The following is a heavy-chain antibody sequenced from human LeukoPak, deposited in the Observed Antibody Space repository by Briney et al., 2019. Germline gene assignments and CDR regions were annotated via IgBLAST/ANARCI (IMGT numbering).Heavy chain of an antibody. CDR3: ARRKVFGGETSYYYYMDV. D-gene: IGHD3-3*01. CDR1: GYSFTSYW. V-gene: IGHV5-51*01. J-gene: IGHJ6*03. CDR2: IYPGDSDT. Sequence: GESLKISCKGSGYSFTSYWIGWVRQMPGKGLEWMGIIYPGDSDTRYSPSFQGQVTISADKSISTAYLQWSSLKASDTAMYYCARRKVFGGETSYYYYMDVWGKGTTVTVSS.